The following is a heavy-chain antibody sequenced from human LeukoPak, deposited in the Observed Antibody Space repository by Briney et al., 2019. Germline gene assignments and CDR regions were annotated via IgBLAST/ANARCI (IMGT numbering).Heavy chain of an antibody. CDR2: MQSTGNS. Sequence: SETLSFTCTVSPGSISTYHWNWIRKSPGKGLEWIGYMQSTGNSNYNPSLKSRVTMSVDMSRNEIVLNLSSVTAADTAVYFCARDKQHSYGRYFDHWGQGILVTVSS. V-gene: IGHV4-59*01. J-gene: IGHJ4*02. D-gene: IGHD5-18*01. CDR1: PGSISTYH. CDR3: ARDKQHSYGRYFDH.